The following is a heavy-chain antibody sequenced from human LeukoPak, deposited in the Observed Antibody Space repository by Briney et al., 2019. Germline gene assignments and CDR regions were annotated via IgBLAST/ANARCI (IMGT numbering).Heavy chain of an antibody. CDR1: GFTFSSYG. Sequence: PGGSLRLSCAASGFTFSSYGMHWVRQAPGKGLEWVAVIWYDGSNKYHADSVKGRFNIPRENSKNTLWLQMTSPRAEDTAVYYCARGAGNYYDSSGYYYEDAFDIWGQGTMVTVSS. CDR2: IWYDGSNK. CDR3: ARGAGNYYDSSGYYYEDAFDI. D-gene: IGHD3-22*01. J-gene: IGHJ3*02. V-gene: IGHV3-33*01.